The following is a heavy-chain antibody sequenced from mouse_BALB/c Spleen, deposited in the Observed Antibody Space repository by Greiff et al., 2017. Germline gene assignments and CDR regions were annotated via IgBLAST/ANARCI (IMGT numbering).Heavy chain of an antibody. J-gene: IGHJ2*01. V-gene: IGHV5-6*01. Sequence: EVQVVESGGDLVKPGGSLKLSCAASGFTFSSYGMSWVRQTPDKRLEWVATISSGGSYTYYPDSVKGRFTISRDNAKNTLYLQMSSLKSEDTAMYYCARQPGSDYWGQGTTLTVSS. CDR1: GFTFSSYG. CDR2: ISSGGSYT. CDR3: ARQPGSDY. D-gene: IGHD2-2*01.